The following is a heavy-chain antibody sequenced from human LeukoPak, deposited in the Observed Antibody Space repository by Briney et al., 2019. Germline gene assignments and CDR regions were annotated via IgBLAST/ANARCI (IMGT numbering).Heavy chain of an antibody. V-gene: IGHV4-39*01. J-gene: IGHJ6*02. CDR1: GGSISSSNYY. CDR3: ARQYCSGGSCYSVRIYYYYGMDV. Sequence: SETLSLTCTVSGGSISSSNYYWGWIRQPPGKGLEWIGSIYYSGSTYYNSSLKSRVTISVDTSKNQFSLKLSSVTAADTAVYYCARQYCSGGSCYSVRIYYYYGMDVWGQGTTVTVSS. CDR2: IYYSGST. D-gene: IGHD2-15*01.